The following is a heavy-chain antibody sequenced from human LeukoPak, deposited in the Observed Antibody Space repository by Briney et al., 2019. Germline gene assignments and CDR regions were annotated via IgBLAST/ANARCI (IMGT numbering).Heavy chain of an antibody. CDR2: IYSSGST. J-gene: IGHJ6*03. D-gene: IGHD3-22*01. V-gene: IGHV4-59*01. CDR3: ARYFYASSGYEKDYYYYYMDV. Sequence: PSETLSLTCTVSGGSTSSYYWTWIRQPPGKGLEWIGFIYSSGSTSYNPSLKSRATISIESSKNQVSLKLSSVTAADTAVYYCARYFYASSGYEKDYYYYYMDVWGKGTTVTVSS. CDR1: GGSTSSYY.